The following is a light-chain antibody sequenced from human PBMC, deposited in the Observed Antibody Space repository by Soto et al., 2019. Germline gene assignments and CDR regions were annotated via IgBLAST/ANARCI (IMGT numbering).Light chain of an antibody. CDR3: QQLNNDPDT. V-gene: IGKV1-9*01. CDR2: AAS. J-gene: IGKJ2*01. Sequence: DIQLTQSPSFLSASVGDRVTITCRASQGISSSLGWYQQKPGTAPKLLIYAASTLHSGVPSRFSGSGSETEFTLTISSLQPEDFATYYCQQLNNDPDTFGQGTKLEIK. CDR1: QGISSS.